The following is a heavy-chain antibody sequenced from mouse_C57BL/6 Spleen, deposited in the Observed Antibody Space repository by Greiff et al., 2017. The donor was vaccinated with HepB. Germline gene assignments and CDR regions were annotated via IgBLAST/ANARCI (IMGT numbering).Heavy chain of an antibody. D-gene: IGHD1-2*01. CDR3: ARVGWVLYYFDY. Sequence: DVKLQESGPGLVKPSQSLSLTCSVTGYSITSGYYWNWIRQFPGNKLEWMGYISYDGSNNYNPSLKNRISITRDTSKNQFFLKLNSVTTEDTATYYCARVGWVLYYFDYWGQGTTLTVSS. J-gene: IGHJ2*01. CDR1: GYSITSGYY. V-gene: IGHV3-6*01. CDR2: ISYDGSN.